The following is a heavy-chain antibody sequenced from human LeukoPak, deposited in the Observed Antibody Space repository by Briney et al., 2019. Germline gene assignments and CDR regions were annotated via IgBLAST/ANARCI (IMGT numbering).Heavy chain of an antibody. V-gene: IGHV4-59*08. D-gene: IGHD1-14*01. Sequence: LETLSLTCTVSGGSISTHYGTWIAQSPGKGLEWIGNIYYSGSTNYNPSLRSLVTISVDTSKNQFSLKLNSVTAADTAVYYCARPLGTNNAFIVSGQATMLTVSS. CDR1: GGSISTHY. CDR2: IYYSGST. J-gene: IGHJ3*01. CDR3: ARPLGTNNAFIV.